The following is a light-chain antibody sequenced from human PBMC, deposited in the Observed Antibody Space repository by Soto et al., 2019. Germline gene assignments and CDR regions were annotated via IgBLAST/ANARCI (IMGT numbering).Light chain of an antibody. CDR3: QQYYSTPLT. CDR1: QSVLYISNNKNY. Sequence: DIVMTQSPDSLAVSLGERATINCKSSQSVLYISNNKNYLAWYQQKPGQPPKLLIYWASTRESGVPDRFSGSGSGTDFTLTISSLQAEDVAVYYFQQYYSTPLTFGQGTKVEFK. V-gene: IGKV4-1*01. CDR2: WAS. J-gene: IGKJ1*01.